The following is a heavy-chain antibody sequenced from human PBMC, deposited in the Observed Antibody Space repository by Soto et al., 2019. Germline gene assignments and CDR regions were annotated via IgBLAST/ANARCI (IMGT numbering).Heavy chain of an antibody. V-gene: IGHV1-2*04. CDR1: GYTFTGYY. D-gene: IGHD3-10*01. CDR2: INPNSGGT. CDR3: ARGPLGGYFDY. J-gene: IGHJ4*02. Sequence: VASVEVPCKASGYTFTGYYMHWVRQAPGQGLEWMGWINPNSGGTNYAQKFQGWVTMTRDTSISTAYMELSRLRSDDTAVYYCARGPLGGYFDYWGQGTLVTVS.